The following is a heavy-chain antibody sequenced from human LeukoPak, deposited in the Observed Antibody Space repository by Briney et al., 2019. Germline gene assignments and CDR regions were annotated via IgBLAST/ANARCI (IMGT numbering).Heavy chain of an antibody. V-gene: IGHV1-18*01. CDR2: ISAYNGNT. D-gene: IGHD3-10*01. CDR3: AVSYGSGRRIPYYYYMDV. CDR1: GYTFTSYG. J-gene: IGHJ6*03. Sequence: ASVKVSCKASGYTFTSYGISWVRQAPGQGLEWMGWISAYNGNTNYAQKLQGRVTMATDTSTSTAYMELRSLRSDDTAVYYCAVSYGSGRRIPYYYYMDVWGKGTTVTVSS.